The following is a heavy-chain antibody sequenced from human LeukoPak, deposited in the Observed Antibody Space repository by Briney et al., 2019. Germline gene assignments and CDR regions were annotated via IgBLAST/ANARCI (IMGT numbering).Heavy chain of an antibody. CDR2: IYYSGST. V-gene: IGHV4-59*01. D-gene: IGHD1-26*01. Sequence: SETLSLTCTVSGGSISSYYWSWIRQPPGKGLEWIGYIYYSGSTNYNPSLKSRVTISVDTSKNQFSLKLSSVTAADTAVYYCARGLYSGSYYGLYYFDCWGQGTLVTVSS. J-gene: IGHJ4*02. CDR1: GGSISSYY. CDR3: ARGLYSGSYYGLYYFDC.